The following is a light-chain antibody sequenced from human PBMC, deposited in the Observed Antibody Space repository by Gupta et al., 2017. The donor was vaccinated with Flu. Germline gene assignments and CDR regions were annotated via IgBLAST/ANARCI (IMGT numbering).Light chain of an antibody. V-gene: IGLV2-14*01. Sequence: QSALTQPAPVSGSPGQSITISCPGTNSDIGSYDSVSWYQQHPGKAPKLIIYEVSNRPSGVSSRFSSSKSGNMASLTISGLQPEDEADYYCSSFTRTSTWVFGGGTKLTVL. CDR2: EVS. CDR1: NSDIGSYDS. J-gene: IGLJ3*02. CDR3: SSFTRTSTWV.